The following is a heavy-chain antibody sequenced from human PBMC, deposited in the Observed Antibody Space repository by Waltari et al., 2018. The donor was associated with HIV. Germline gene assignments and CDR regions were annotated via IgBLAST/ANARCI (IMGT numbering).Heavy chain of an antibody. Sequence: EVQLVESGGGLVQPGGSLRLSCAASGFTFSSLSMNWVRQAPGKGLEWVSYISSSSSTIYYADSVKGRFTISRDNAKNSLYLQMNSLRAEDTAVYYCARDDYGMDVWGQGTTVTVSS. V-gene: IGHV3-48*04. CDR3: ARDDYGMDV. CDR2: ISSSSSTI. J-gene: IGHJ6*02. CDR1: GFTFSSLS.